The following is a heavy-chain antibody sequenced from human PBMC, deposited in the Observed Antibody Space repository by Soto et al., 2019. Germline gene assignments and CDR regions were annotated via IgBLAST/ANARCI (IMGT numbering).Heavy chain of an antibody. CDR2: IYHTGST. Sequence: PSETLSLTCTVSGASISSSNYYWSWIRQFPGKGLEWIGFIYHTGSTYYNPSLKSRVTISVDTSKNQFSLKLSSVTAADTAVYYCARGHSTSHDSSSYYYAGCSWGQGTLVTVSS. J-gene: IGHJ5*02. CDR3: ARGHSTSHDSSSYYYAGCS. D-gene: IGHD3-22*01. V-gene: IGHV4-30-4*01. CDR1: GASISSSNYY.